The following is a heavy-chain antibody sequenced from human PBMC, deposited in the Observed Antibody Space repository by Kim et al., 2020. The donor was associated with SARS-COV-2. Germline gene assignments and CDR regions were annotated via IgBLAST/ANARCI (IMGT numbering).Heavy chain of an antibody. CDR3: SSCTYYCGSGSSYDPGDV. Sequence: GGSLRLSCEASGFTFSSSGMHWVRQAPGKGLEWVARIRRKANSSAKAYAASVKGRITIARDDSKNTPYLQMNSLKTEDTGVYYCSSCTYYCGSGSSYDPGDVWGRGPTVSVSS. CDR2: IRRKANSSAK. CDR1: GFTFSSSG. J-gene: IGHJ6*02. D-gene: IGHD3-10*01. V-gene: IGHV3-73*01.